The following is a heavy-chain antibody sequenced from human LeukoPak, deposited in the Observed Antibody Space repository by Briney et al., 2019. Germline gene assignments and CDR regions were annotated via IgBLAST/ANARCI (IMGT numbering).Heavy chain of an antibody. D-gene: IGHD3-10*01. J-gene: IGHJ4*02. CDR2: ISGGGTGT. CDR3: AKYGSGNFFDY. CDR1: GFTFSSYA. V-gene: IGHV3-23*01. Sequence: PGGSLRLSCAASGFTFSSYAMSWVRQAPGMGLEWVSGISGGGTGTYYADSVKGRFTISRDNSKSTLYLQMNSLRAGDTALYYCAKYGSGNFFDYWGQGTLVTVSS.